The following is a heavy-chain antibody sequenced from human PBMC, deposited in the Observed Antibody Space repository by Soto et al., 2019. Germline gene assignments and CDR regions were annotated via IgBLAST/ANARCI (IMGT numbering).Heavy chain of an antibody. V-gene: IGHV3-15*01. CDR3: TTDRGYSSSWRYYYYYYGMDV. D-gene: IGHD6-13*01. CDR1: GFTFSNAW. CDR2: IKSKTDGGTT. Sequence: PGGSLRLSCAASGFTFSNAWMSWVRQAPGKGLEWVGRIKSKTDGGTTDYAAPVKGRFTISRDDSKNTLYLQMNSLKTEDTAVYYCTTDRGYSSSWRYYYYYYGMDVWGQGTTVTVS. J-gene: IGHJ6*02.